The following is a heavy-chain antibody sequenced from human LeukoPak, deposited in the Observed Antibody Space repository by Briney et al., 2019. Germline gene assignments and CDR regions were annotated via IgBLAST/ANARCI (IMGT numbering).Heavy chain of an antibody. J-gene: IGHJ3*02. CDR1: GFTFSSYA. Sequence: GGSLRLSCAASGFTFSSYAMSWVRQAPGKGLEWVSAISDSGGSTYHADSVKGRFTISRDNAKNSLYLQMNSLRAEDTAVYYCARDFSAYYYDSSGYADAFDIWGQGTMVTVSS. CDR2: ISDSGGST. CDR3: ARDFSAYYYDSSGYADAFDI. D-gene: IGHD3-22*01. V-gene: IGHV3-23*01.